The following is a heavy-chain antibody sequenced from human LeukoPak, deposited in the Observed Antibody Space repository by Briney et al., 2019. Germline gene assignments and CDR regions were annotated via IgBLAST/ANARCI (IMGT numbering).Heavy chain of an antibody. CDR1: GFTFRVYS. V-gene: IGHV3-21*04. Sequence: GGSLRLSCAASGFTFRVYSMNWVRQAPGKGLEWVSLISDSSSYIYYGDSVKGRFTISRDNAKSSLYLQMNSLRAEDTALYYCAKGIAADGIDGMDVWGQGTTVTVSS. CDR2: ISDSSSYI. CDR3: AKGIAADGIDGMDV. D-gene: IGHD6-13*01. J-gene: IGHJ6*02.